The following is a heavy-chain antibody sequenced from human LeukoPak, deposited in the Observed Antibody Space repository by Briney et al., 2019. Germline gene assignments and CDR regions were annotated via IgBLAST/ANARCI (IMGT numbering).Heavy chain of an antibody. D-gene: IGHD1-14*01. CDR1: GFTFTRHA. CDR2: IGARGRNT. V-gene: IGHV3-23*01. J-gene: IGHJ5*02. Sequence: PGGSLRLSCAASGFTFTRHAMSWVRQAPGKGLEWVSGIGARGRNTYYADSVQGRFTISRANSQDNLFLQMNSLRDDDTAIYYCTKEPELLPSGDWFDPWGQGTLVTVSS. CDR3: TKEPELLPSGDWFDP.